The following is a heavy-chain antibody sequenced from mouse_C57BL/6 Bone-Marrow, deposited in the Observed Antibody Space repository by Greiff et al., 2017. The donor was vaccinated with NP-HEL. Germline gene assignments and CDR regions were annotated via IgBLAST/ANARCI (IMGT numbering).Heavy chain of an antibody. Sequence: VQLQQSGPELVKPGASVKISCKASGYAFSSSWMNWVKQRPGKGLEWIGRIYPGDGDTNYNGKFKGKATLTADKSSSTAYMQLSSLTSEASAVYFCASLTVPYYFDYWGQGTTLTVSS. CDR3: ASLTVPYYFDY. J-gene: IGHJ2*01. CDR1: GYAFSSSW. D-gene: IGHD4-1*01. CDR2: IYPGDGDT. V-gene: IGHV1-82*01.